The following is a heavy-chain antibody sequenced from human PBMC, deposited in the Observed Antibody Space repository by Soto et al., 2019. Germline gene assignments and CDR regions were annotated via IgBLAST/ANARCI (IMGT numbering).Heavy chain of an antibody. CDR3: ARSRHYYDSSGYLAPHYYYYGMDV. CDR1: GGTFSSYA. Sequence: QVQLVQSGAAVKKPGSSVKVSCKASGGTFSSYAISWLRQAPGQGLEWMGGIIPIFGTANYAQKLQGRVTITAEESTSTAYMELRSLRSEDTDVYYCARSRHYYDSSGYLAPHYYYYGMDVWGQGTTVTVSS. V-gene: IGHV1-69*12. D-gene: IGHD3-22*01. CDR2: IIPIFGTA. J-gene: IGHJ6*02.